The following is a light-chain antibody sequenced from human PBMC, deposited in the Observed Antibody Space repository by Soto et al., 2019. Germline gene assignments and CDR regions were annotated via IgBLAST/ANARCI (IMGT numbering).Light chain of an antibody. CDR2: DAS. V-gene: IGKV1D-13*01. J-gene: IGKJ3*01. CDR1: QGISRA. Sequence: AIQLTQSPSSLSASVGDRVTITCLASQGISRALAWYQQKPGKAPKLLIYDASSLESGVPSRFSGSGSGTDFTLTISSLQPEDFATYYCQHFNNYPQFTFGPGTKVDIK. CDR3: QHFNNYPQFT.